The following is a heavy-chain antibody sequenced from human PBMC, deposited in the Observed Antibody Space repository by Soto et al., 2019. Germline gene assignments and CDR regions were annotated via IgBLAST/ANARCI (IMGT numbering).Heavy chain of an antibody. CDR1: GGSISSSTW. CDR2: ISHSGST. Sequence: EPLSLTCAVSGGSISSSTWWSWVSQPPGKGLEWIGEISHSGSTNYNPSLKCRITISVEKLTNQFSLKLITVTAAGAAMFYCARVLHRAAAPWESHGMEVWGQGTTVTVAS. V-gene: IGHV4-4*02. D-gene: IGHD6-13*01. J-gene: IGHJ6*02. CDR3: ARVLHRAAAPWESHGMEV.